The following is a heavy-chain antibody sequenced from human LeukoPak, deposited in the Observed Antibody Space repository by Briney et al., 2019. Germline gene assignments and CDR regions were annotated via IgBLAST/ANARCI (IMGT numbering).Heavy chain of an antibody. CDR2: IWYDGSNK. CDR3: AKDLWGSSSWATQ. D-gene: IGHD6-13*01. Sequence: PGGSLRLTCAASGFTFSSYGMHWVRQAPGKGLEWVAVIWYDGSNKYYADSVKGRFTISRDNSKNTLYLQMNSLRAEDTAVYYCAKDLWGSSSWATQWGQGTLVTVSS. V-gene: IGHV3-33*06. J-gene: IGHJ4*02. CDR1: GFTFSSYG.